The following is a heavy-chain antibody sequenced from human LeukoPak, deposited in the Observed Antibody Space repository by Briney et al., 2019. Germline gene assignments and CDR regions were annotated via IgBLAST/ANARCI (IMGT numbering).Heavy chain of an antibody. V-gene: IGHV4-31*03. Sequence: SQTLSLTCNVSGVSISSGGHYWSWIRQHPGEGLEWIGYIFFSGTTYYNPTLENRVTIFRDTSKNQFSLDLKSVTAADTAVYYCAKHRWNSRAWYRFPGMTAFEFWGQGVLVSVSS. J-gene: IGHJ4*02. D-gene: IGHD6-19*01. CDR1: GVSISSGGHY. CDR2: IFFSGTT. CDR3: AKHRWNSRAWYRFPGMTAFEF.